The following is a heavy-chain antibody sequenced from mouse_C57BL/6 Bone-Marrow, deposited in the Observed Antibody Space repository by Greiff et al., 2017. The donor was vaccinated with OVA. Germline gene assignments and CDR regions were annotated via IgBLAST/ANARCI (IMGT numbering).Heavy chain of an antibody. J-gene: IGHJ3*01. CDR3: ARETYYGNYFAY. D-gene: IGHD2-10*01. CDR1: GYTFTSYG. V-gene: IGHV1-81*01. Sequence: QVQLQQSGAELARPGASVKLSCKASGYTFTSYGISWVKQRTGQGLEWIGEIYPRSGNTYYNEKFTGKATLTADKSSSTAYMELRSLTAEDSAVYFCARETYYGNYFAYWGQGTLVTVSA. CDR2: IYPRSGNT.